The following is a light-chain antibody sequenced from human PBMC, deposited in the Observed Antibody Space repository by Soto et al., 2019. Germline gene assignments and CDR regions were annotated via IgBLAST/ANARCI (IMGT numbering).Light chain of an antibody. CDR2: ETS. J-gene: IGLJ3*02. Sequence: QSALTQPASMSGSPGQSINISCTGTDSDVGSYKLVSWYQQFPGKAPRLMMSETSKRFSGTSDRFSGSKSGNTASLTISGLRAEDEADYYCFAYAGRSTWVFGGGTQLTV. CDR3: FAYAGRSTWV. CDR1: DSDVGSYKL. V-gene: IGLV2-23*01.